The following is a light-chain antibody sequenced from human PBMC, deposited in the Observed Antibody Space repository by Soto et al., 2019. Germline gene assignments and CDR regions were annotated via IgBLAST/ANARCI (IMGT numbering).Light chain of an antibody. CDR1: QNIVKF. Sequence: DIQMTQSPSSLSASVGDRVTITCRASQNIVKFLNWYQQKPGKAPKLLIYAASSLHTGVPSRFSGSGFGTDFTLTISSLQTEDIATYYCQQNYSPPPVTFGQGTRLEIK. V-gene: IGKV1-39*01. CDR3: QQNYSPPPVT. J-gene: IGKJ5*01. CDR2: AAS.